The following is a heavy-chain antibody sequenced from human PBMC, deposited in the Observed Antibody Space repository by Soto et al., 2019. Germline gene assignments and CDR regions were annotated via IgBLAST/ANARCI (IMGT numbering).Heavy chain of an antibody. CDR1: GGYFSGHS. CDR3: STRAYDTNGYYRFDP. Sequence: SEPLSLTCAVDGGYFSGHSWPWIRKSPGKGLEWIGDINHSGRVNYSPSLKSRVTISLDTSKNQFSLTLSAVTAADTAMYYCSTRAYDTNGYYRFDPWGQGTLVTGSS. J-gene: IGHJ5*01. D-gene: IGHD3-22*01. V-gene: IGHV4-34*01. CDR2: INHSGRV.